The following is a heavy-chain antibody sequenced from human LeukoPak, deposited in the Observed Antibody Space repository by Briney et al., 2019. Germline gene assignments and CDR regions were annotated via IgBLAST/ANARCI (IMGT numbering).Heavy chain of an antibody. Sequence: GGSLRLSCAASGFTFSDYYMSWIRQAPGKGLEWVSYVTSSSYTNYADSVKGRFTISRDNAKNSLYLQMNSLRAEDTAVYYCARVPYGSGYNWFDPWGQGTLVTVSS. J-gene: IGHJ5*02. CDR2: VTSSSYT. CDR3: ARVPYGSGYNWFDP. CDR1: GFTFSDYY. D-gene: IGHD3-10*01. V-gene: IGHV3-11*05.